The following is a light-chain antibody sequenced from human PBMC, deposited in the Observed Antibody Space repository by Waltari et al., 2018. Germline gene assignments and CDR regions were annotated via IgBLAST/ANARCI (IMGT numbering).Light chain of an antibody. J-gene: IGKJ4*01. CDR3: QERSNWPGGS. V-gene: IGKV3-11*01. CDR2: DAS. CDR1: RSVNTY. Sequence: EIVLTQSPATLSLSPGESATLSCRASRSVNTYLAWYQQKPGQAPRLLIYDASNRATGIPARFVGSGSGTDFTLTISSLEAEDFAVYYCQERSNWPGGSFGGGTKVDIK.